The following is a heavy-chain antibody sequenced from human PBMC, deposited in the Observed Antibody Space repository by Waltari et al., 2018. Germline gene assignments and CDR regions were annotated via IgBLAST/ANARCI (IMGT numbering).Heavy chain of an antibody. CDR3: PRQRPAALVAWFDS. CDR2: VEGRGNS. CDR1: GDSISRSDYY. Sequence: QLQLQESGPGLVKHSETLSLSCTVSGDSISRSDYYWGWIRQPPGKGLAWIGSVEGRGNSNYNPALRSRVNISTDTSKNHLSLRLTSVTAADSAVYHCPRQRPAALVAWFDSWGQGTPVIVSS. V-gene: IGHV4-39*07. D-gene: IGHD2-2*01. J-gene: IGHJ5*01.